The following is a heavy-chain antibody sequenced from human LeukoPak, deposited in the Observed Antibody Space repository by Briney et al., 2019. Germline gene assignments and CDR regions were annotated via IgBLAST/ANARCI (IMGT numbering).Heavy chain of an antibody. V-gene: IGHV3-74*01. CDR1: GFTFTKCW. CDR2: VLTDGSRI. Sequence: GGSLRLSCAASGFTFTKCWMHWVRQAPGKGLVWVSRVLTDGSRISYADSVKGRFTISRDNAKKTLYLEMDSLRAEDTAVYYCARVAVGGTRAFDIWGQGTTVTVSS. CDR3: ARVAVGGTRAFDI. J-gene: IGHJ3*02. D-gene: IGHD6-19*01.